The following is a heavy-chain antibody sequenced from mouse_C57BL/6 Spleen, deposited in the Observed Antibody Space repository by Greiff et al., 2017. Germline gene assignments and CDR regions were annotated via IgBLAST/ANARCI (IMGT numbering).Heavy chain of an antibody. Sequence: DVKLQESGGGLVQPGGSLSLSCAASGFTFTDYYMSWVRQPPGKALEWLGFIRNKANGYTTEYSASVKGRFTISRDNSQSILYLQMNALRAEDSATYYCARSHYGSSAMDDWGQGTSVTVSS. D-gene: IGHD1-1*01. CDR1: GFTFTDYY. CDR2: IRNKANGYTT. J-gene: IGHJ4*01. V-gene: IGHV7-3*01. CDR3: ARSHYGSSAMDD.